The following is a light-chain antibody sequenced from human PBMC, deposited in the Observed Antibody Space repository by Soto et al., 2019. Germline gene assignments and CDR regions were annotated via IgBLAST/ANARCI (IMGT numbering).Light chain of an antibody. CDR2: GNS. CDR3: QSYDSSLSVYV. J-gene: IGLJ1*01. V-gene: IGLV1-40*01. Sequence: QSVLTQPPSVSGAPGQRVTISCTGSSSNIGAGYDVHWYQQLPGTAPKLLIYGNSSRPSGVPDRFSGSKSGTSASLAITGLQAEDEADYYCQSYDSSLSVYVFRTGTKVTVL. CDR1: SSNIGAGYD.